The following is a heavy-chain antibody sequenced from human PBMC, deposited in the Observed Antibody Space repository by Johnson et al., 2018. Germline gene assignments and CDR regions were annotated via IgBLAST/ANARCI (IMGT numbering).Heavy chain of an antibody. V-gene: IGHV3-66*02. CDR1: GFTVRSIY. Sequence: VQLVESGGGLVQPGGSLRLSCAVSGFTVRSIYMTWVRQTPGKGLEWVSVIYSGGSTYYAESVKGRFTISRDKSKNTLYFQMNSLRVYDTAVYYCARGAVGYYKSMDDWGKGTPVTVSS. CDR3: ARGAVGYYKSMDD. D-gene: IGHD6-19*01. J-gene: IGHJ6*03. CDR2: IYSGGST.